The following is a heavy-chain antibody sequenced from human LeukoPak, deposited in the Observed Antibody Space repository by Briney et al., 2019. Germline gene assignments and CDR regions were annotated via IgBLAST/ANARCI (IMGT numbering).Heavy chain of an antibody. CDR1: GYTFTTYY. D-gene: IGHD6-19*01. V-gene: IGHV1-46*01. Sequence: ASVKVSCKTSGYTFTTYYMHWVRQAPGQGLEWMGIINPSGGTTNYAQKFQGRVTMTRDTSTPTLYMELSSLRSEDTAVYYCARGRPGSGWSFDYWGQGTLVTVSS. CDR3: ARGRPGSGWSFDY. J-gene: IGHJ4*02. CDR2: INPSGGTT.